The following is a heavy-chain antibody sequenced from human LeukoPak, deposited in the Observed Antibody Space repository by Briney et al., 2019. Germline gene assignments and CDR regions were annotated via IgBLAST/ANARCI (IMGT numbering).Heavy chain of an antibody. CDR1: GGSFSGYY. J-gene: IGHJ4*02. V-gene: IGHV4-34*01. Sequence: SETLSLTCAVYGGSFSGYYWSWIRQPPGKGLEWIGEINHSGSTNYNPSLKSRVTISVDTSKNQFSLKLSSVTAADTAVYYCARGSTLPFDYWGQGTLVTVFS. CDR3: ARGSTLPFDY. CDR2: INHSGST.